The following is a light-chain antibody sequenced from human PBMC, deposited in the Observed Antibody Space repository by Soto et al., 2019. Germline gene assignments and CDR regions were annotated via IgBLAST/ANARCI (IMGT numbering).Light chain of an antibody. V-gene: IGKV4-1*01. Sequence: DIVMTQSPDSLAVSLGERATINCKSSQSVLHSSNNKNYLAWYQQKPGEPPKLLIFWASTRESGVPARFSGSGSGTDFTLTINSLQAEDVAVYYCQQYYATPQTFGGGTKVDIK. CDR1: QSVLHSSNNKNY. J-gene: IGKJ4*01. CDR2: WAS. CDR3: QQYYATPQT.